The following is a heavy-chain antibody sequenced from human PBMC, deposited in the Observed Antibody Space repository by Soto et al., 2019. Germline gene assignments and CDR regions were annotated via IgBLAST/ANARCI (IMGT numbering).Heavy chain of an antibody. Sequence: SGPTLVNPTQTLTLTCTFSGFSLRTSGVGVGWIRQPPGKALEWLAAIYWNDVKHYSPSLKSRLTITKDTSKNQVVLTLTNMDPVDTATYYCAHRWTWALVYWGQAILVTVSS. CDR2: IYWNDVK. V-gene: IGHV2-5*01. J-gene: IGHJ4*02. CDR3: AHRWTWALVY. CDR1: GFSLRTSGVG. D-gene: IGHD5-12*01.